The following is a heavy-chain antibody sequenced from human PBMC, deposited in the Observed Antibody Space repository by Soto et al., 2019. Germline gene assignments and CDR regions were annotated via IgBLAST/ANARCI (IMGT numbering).Heavy chain of an antibody. CDR2: IDPTDSYT. J-gene: IGHJ6*02. Sequence: GESLKISCKGSGYSFTSYWISWVRQMPGKGLEWMGRIDPTDSYTKYSPSFEGHVTISADKSISTAYLQWGSLKASDSAVYYCARLSRASFALDVWGQGTTVTVSS. V-gene: IGHV5-10-1*01. CDR3: ARLSRASFALDV. CDR1: GYSFTSYW. D-gene: IGHD3-16*01.